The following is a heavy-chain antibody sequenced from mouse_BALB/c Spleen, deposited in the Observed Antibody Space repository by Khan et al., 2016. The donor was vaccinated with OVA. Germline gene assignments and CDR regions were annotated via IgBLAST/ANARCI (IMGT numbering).Heavy chain of an antibody. CDR1: GFTFSSNT. Sequence: EVELVESGGGLVQPGGSLKLSCAASGFTFSSNTMSWVRQTPEKRLEWVAYITNGGGNTYYPDTVKGRFTISRDNAKNTLYLQLSSLKSEDTAMYYCARITTVITTALDYWGQGTSVTVSA. V-gene: IGHV5-12-2*01. CDR3: ARITTVITTALDY. D-gene: IGHD1-2*01. CDR2: ITNGGGNT. J-gene: IGHJ4*01.